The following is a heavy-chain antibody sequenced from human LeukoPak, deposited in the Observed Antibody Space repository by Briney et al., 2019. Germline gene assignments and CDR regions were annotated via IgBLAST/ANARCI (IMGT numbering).Heavy chain of an antibody. Sequence: GGSLRLSCAASGFTFSDYYMSWIRQAPGKGLEWVAFIRYDGSNKYYADSVKGRFTIPGDNSKNTLYLQMNSLRAEDTAVYYCPREHRGSGSYYKRGYYYGMDVWGQGTTVTVSS. CDR2: IRYDGSNK. J-gene: IGHJ6*02. CDR1: GFTFSDYY. V-gene: IGHV3-30*02. D-gene: IGHD3-10*01. CDR3: PREHRGSGSYYKRGYYYGMDV.